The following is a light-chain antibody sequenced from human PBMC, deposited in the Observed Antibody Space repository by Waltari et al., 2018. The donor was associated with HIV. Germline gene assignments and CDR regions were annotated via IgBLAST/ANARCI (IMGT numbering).Light chain of an antibody. V-gene: IGKV1-33*01. CDR2: DAS. J-gene: IGKJ4*01. Sequence: DIQMNQSPSSLSASVGDRVTITCQASQDISDYLNWYQQKPGKAPKLLIYDASNLETGVPSRFSGTGSGTDFTFTISSLQPEDIATYYCQQYDSLLTFGGGTKVEIK. CDR1: QDISDY. CDR3: QQYDSLLT.